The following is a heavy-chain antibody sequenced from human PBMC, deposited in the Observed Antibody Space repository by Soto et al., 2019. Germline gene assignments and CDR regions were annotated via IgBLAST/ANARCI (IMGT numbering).Heavy chain of an antibody. V-gene: IGHV1-18*01. CDR3: ARGTYFDY. CDR2: ISANNDHT. CDR1: GYTLNTYG. Sequence: QVQLVQSGAEVKKPGASVKVSCKASGYTLNTYGITWVRQAPGQGLEWMGWISANNDHTNYPQKLQGRVTMTTDTSTSAAYMELRRLTSDDAAVYYCARGTYFDYWGQATLVTVSS. J-gene: IGHJ4*02.